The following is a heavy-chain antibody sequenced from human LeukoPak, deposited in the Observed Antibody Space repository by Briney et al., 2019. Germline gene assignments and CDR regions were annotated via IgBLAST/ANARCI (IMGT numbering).Heavy chain of an antibody. J-gene: IGHJ4*02. CDR3: AKGPPNGESGVDFDY. D-gene: IGHD3-10*01. CDR1: GFTFSSYD. V-gene: IGHV3-13*01. Sequence: PGGSLRLSCAASGFTFSSYDMHWVRQATGKGLEWVSAIGTAGDTYYPGSVKGRFTISRENAKNSLYLQMNSLRAGDTAVYYCAKGPPNGESGVDFDYWGQGTLVTVSS. CDR2: IGTAGDT.